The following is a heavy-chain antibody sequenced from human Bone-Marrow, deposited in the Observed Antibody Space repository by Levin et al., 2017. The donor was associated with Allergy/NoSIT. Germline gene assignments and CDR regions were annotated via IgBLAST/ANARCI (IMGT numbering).Heavy chain of an antibody. CDR1: GYTFRSYG. Sequence: ASVKVSCKASGYTFRSYGIKWIRQAPGQGLEWMGWISPFNTNTNNDRKFRGRVTMTIDTSTSTAYMELSSLTTDDTAVYYCARDRDGYYSDGSCGTWGQGTLVTVSS. V-gene: IGHV1-18*01. CDR3: ARDRDGYYSDGSCGT. CDR2: ISPFNTNT. J-gene: IGHJ4*02. D-gene: IGHD2-15*01.